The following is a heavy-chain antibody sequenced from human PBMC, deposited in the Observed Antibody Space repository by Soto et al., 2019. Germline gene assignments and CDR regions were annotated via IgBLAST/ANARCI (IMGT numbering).Heavy chain of an antibody. V-gene: IGHV1-46*01. Sequence: ASVKVSCKASGYTFTSYYIHWVRQAPGQGLEWMGIINPSGGSTSYAQKFQGRVTMTRDPSTSTVYMELSSLRSEDTAVYYCARGASSSWYLNYYGMDVWGQGTTVTVSS. CDR1: GYTFTSYY. CDR3: ARGASSSWYLNYYGMDV. CDR2: INPSGGST. D-gene: IGHD6-13*01. J-gene: IGHJ6*02.